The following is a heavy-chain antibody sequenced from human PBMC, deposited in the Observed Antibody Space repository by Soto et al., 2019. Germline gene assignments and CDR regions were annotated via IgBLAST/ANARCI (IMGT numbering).Heavy chain of an antibody. CDR1: GDSISSYY. Sequence: SETLSPTCTVPGDSISSYYSSWIRQPPGKGLEWIGYIYYSGSTNYNPSLKSRVTITADTSKNQFSLKLSSVTAADTAVYYCARGRGDYYFDYWGQGTLVTVSS. V-gene: IGHV4-59*01. CDR3: ARGRGDYYFDY. J-gene: IGHJ4*02. D-gene: IGHD2-21*02. CDR2: IYYSGST.